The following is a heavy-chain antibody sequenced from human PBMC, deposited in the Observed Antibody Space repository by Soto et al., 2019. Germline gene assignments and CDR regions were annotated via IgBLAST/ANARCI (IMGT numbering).Heavy chain of an antibody. CDR2: IWYDGSNK. D-gene: IGHD2-2*01. Sequence: GGSLRLSCAASGFTFSSYGMHWVRQAPGKGLEWVAVIWYDGSNKYYADSVKGRFTISRDNSKNTLYLQMNSLRAEDTAGYYCARHGGTDIVVVPAATCCITMVRGVNDAFDIWGQGTMVTVSS. CDR3: ARHGGTDIVVVPAATCCITMVRGVNDAFDI. CDR1: GFTFSSYG. V-gene: IGHV3-33*01. J-gene: IGHJ3*02.